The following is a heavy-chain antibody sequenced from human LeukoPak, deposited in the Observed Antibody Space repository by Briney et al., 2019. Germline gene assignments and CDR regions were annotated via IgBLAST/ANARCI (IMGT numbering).Heavy chain of an antibody. CDR1: GFTFSNNW. J-gene: IGHJ3*02. CDR3: ARDVQYYYDSSGYPDAFDI. Sequence: GGSLRLSCAASGFTFSNNWMTWVRQAPGKGLEWVASVKKDASEKYYVDSVKGRFTISRDNAKNSLYLQMNSLRAEDTAVYYCARDVQYYYDSSGYPDAFDIWGQGTMVTVSS. V-gene: IGHV3-7*01. CDR2: VKKDASEK. D-gene: IGHD3-22*01.